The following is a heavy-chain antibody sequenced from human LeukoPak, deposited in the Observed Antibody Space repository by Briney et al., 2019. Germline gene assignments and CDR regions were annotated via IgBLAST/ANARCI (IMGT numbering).Heavy chain of an antibody. CDR1: GFTFSSYW. V-gene: IGHV3-74*01. CDR3: TRDLMDYDVSTGLHHYYMDV. D-gene: IGHD3-9*01. CDR2: INGDGRNI. J-gene: IGHJ6*02. Sequence: GWSLRLSCLASGFTFSSYWMHWVRQDPRKGLVWVSRINGDGRNINYADSVRGRFTISRDNAKNTLYLQMNTLRVEDTAVYYCTRDLMDYDVSTGLHHYYMDVWGQGTTVTVSS.